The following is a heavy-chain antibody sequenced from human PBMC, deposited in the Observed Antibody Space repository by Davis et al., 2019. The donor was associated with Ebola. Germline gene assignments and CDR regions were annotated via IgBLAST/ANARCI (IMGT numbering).Heavy chain of an antibody. J-gene: IGHJ3*02. V-gene: IGHV1-46*01. Sequence: ASVKVSCKASGYTFSRSYMHWVRQAPGQGLDWMGIIDPSGGGTNYAQKFQGRVTVTRDTSTATVYMELSRLRSDDTAVYYCARLDSGLLWFGDAFDIWGQGTMVTVSS. CDR2: IDPSGGGT. D-gene: IGHD3-10*01. CDR3: ARLDSGLLWFGDAFDI. CDR1: GYTFSRSY.